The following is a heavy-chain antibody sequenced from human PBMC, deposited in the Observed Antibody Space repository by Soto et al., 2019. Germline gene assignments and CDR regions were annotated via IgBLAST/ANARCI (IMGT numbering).Heavy chain of an antibody. CDR1: GFTFTSSA. D-gene: IGHD3-3*01. V-gene: IGHV1-58*01. CDR2: IVVGSGNT. J-gene: IGHJ6*02. CDR3: AAKWGYDFWSGYFRPNSYYYYGIDV. Sequence: SVKVSCKASGFTFTSSAVQWVRQARGQRLEWRGWIVVGSGNTNYAQKVQERVTITRDMSTSTAYMEPSSLRSEDTSVYYCAAKWGYDFWSGYFRPNSYYYYGIDVWGQVTTVTVSS.